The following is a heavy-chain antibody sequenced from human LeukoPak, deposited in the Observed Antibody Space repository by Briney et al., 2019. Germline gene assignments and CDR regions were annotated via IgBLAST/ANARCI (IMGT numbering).Heavy chain of an antibody. CDR1: GFTFSSYA. CDR2: IYYDGSNK. Sequence: PGRSLRLSCAASGFTFSSYAMHWVRQAPGKGLEWVAVIYYDGSNKNYENSVKDRFTISRDNSKNTLYLQMNSLRAEDTAVYYCARDSIPSASGSYYFDNWGQGTLVTVSS. V-gene: IGHV3-30*04. CDR3: ARDSIPSASGSYYFDN. J-gene: IGHJ4*02. D-gene: IGHD3-10*01.